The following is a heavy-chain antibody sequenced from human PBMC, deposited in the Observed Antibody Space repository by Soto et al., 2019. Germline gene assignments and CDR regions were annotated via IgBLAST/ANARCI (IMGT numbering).Heavy chain of an antibody. D-gene: IGHD3-9*01. CDR3: AKILTGGQYFDWLLPAFDY. J-gene: IGHJ4*02. Sequence: PGGSLRLSCAASGFTFSSYAMSWVRQAPGKGLEWVSAISGSGGSTYYADSVKGRFTISRDNSKNTLYLQMNSLRAEDTAVYYCAKILTGGQYFDWLLPAFDYWGQGTLVTVSS. CDR2: ISGSGGST. V-gene: IGHV3-23*01. CDR1: GFTFSSYA.